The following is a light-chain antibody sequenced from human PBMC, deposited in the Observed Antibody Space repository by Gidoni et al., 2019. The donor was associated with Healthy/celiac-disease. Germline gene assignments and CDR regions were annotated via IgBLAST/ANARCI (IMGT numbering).Light chain of an antibody. CDR1: QGMSSY. V-gene: IGKV1-27*01. J-gene: IGKJ1*01. CDR3: QRTYNAPQGT. CDR2: SVS. Sequence: IQLAPSPSPLSASVGDRVTITCRGSQGMSSYLNWYRQKPGKVPKLLIYSVSNCQSGFPARFSGSGSGTEFTLTISSLQPEDVATYYCQRTYNAPQGTFGQXTKVEIK.